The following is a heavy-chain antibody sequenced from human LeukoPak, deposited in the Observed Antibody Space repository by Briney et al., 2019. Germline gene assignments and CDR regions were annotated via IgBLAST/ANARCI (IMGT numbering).Heavy chain of an antibody. D-gene: IGHD3-22*01. CDR3: AREEYFQDSNGYSYYFHS. V-gene: IGHV4-4*07. J-gene: IGHJ4*02. CDR2: IYKSGST. Sequence: SETLSLTCTVSGGPIGWDYWSWIRQSAGKGLEWIGRIYKSGSTNYNPSFRSRVTMSVDTSKNQFSLNVTSVTAADTAVYYCAREEYFQDSNGYSYYFHSWGQGSLVTVSS. CDR1: GGPIGWDY.